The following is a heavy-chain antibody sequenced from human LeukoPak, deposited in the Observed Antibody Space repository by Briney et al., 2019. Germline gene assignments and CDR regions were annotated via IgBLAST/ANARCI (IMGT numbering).Heavy chain of an antibody. CDR3: ARVGDYYDSSGYLL. Sequence: PGGSLRLSCAASGFTFSSYEMNWVRQAPGKGLEWVSYVSSSGSTIYYADSVKGRFTISRDNAKNSLYLQMNSLRAEDTAVYYCARVGDYYDSSGYLLWGQGTLVTVSS. CDR1: GFTFSSYE. D-gene: IGHD3-22*01. J-gene: IGHJ4*02. CDR2: VSSSGSTI. V-gene: IGHV3-48*03.